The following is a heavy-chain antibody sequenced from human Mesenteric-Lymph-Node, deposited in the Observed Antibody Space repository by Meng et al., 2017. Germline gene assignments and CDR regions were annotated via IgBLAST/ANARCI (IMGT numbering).Heavy chain of an antibody. Sequence: VQRSEGGRAWVKASETLSLACSVSGDSLNIDSLGACVRKPPGKVLESFGESPNCGSSAYNQSLKSRVSMSIGQSKNQFSLKLTAVTAEDTAVFHCQRGWGGSVWGQGTLVTVSS. CDR1: GDSLNIDSL. J-gene: IGHJ1*01. CDR2: SPNCGSS. V-gene: IGHV4-55*08. CDR3: QRGWGGSV. D-gene: IGHD3-10*01.